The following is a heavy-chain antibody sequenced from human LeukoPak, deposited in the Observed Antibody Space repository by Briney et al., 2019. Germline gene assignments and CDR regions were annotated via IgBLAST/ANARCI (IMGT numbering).Heavy chain of an antibody. V-gene: IGHV4-59*01. CDR1: GGSITTNY. J-gene: IGHJ6*03. D-gene: IGHD1-1*01. CDR3: ARHKRDEFWNGYYYYYMDV. CDR2: IYYTGIT. Sequence: SETLSLTCTVSGGSITTNYWSWIRQPPGKGLDWIAYIYYTGITNYNPSLKSRVTISVDTSKNQFSLRLTSVTAADTAVYYCARHKRDEFWNGYYYYYMDVWGKGTTVTVPS.